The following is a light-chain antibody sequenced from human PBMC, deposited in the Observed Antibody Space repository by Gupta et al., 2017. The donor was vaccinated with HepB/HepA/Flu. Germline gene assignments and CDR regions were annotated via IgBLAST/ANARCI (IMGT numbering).Light chain of an antibody. CDR1: QSIDTN. J-gene: IGKJ4*01. Sequence: ELVMTQSPATLSVAPGERATLSCRASQSIDTNLAWYQQKPGQAPRLLIYGASTRATGGPVRFSGSGSGTEFTLTISSLQSEDFAVYYCQQCNIWPPVTFGGGTKVEIK. CDR2: GAS. CDR3: QQCNIWPPVT. V-gene: IGKV3-15*01.